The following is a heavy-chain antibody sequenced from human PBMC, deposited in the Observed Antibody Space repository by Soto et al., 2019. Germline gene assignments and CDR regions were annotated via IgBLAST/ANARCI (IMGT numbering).Heavy chain of an antibody. D-gene: IGHD5-18*01. CDR2: INHSGST. J-gene: IGHJ4*02. V-gene: IGHV4-34*01. CDR1: GGSFSGYY. Sequence: SETLSLTCAVYGGSFSGYYWSWIRQPPGKGLEWIGEINHSGSTNYNPSLKNRVTISVDTSKNQFSLKLSSVTAADTAVYYCARGGGYSYGYAFDYWGQGTLVTSPQ. CDR3: ARGGGYSYGYAFDY.